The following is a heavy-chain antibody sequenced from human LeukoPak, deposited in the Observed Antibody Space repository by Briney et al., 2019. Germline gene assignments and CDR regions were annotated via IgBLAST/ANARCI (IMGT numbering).Heavy chain of an antibody. CDR2: IYTTGST. CDR1: GGSISSYY. Sequence: KPSETLSLTCTVSGGSISSYYWSWIRQPAAKGLEWIGRIYTTGSTNYNPSLKSRVTMSVDTSKNQFSLKLTSVTAADTAVYYCAKDLWISHSTPCPFHYWGQGTLLTVSS. J-gene: IGHJ4*02. CDR3: AKDLWISHSTPCPFHY. D-gene: IGHD2/OR15-2a*01. V-gene: IGHV4-4*07.